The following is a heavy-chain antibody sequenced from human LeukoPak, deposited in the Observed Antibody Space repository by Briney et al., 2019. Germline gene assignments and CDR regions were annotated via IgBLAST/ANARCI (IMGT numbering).Heavy chain of an antibody. CDR2: IRDSGEA. Sequence: GGSLRLSCAVSGFTVSDYYMSWVRQAPGKGLEWVGLIRDSGEAFYTDFVRGRFAISRDESENTLYLQMNSLRVEDTAVYFCARDRAALQDWVEFDPWGQGTPVIVSS. J-gene: IGHJ5*02. CDR3: ARDRAALQDWVEFDP. CDR1: GFTVSDYY. V-gene: IGHV3-66*03. D-gene: IGHD3/OR15-3a*01.